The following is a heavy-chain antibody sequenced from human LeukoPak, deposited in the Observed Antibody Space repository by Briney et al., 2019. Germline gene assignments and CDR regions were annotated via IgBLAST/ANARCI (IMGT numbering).Heavy chain of an antibody. CDR3: ARVALSPYYYGTKDYYYYYMDV. D-gene: IGHD3-10*01. CDR1: GYTFTSYG. Sequence: GASVKVSCKASGYTFTSYGISWVRQAPGQGLEWMGWISAYNGNTNYAQKLQGRVTMTTDASTSTAYMELRSLRSDDTAVYYCARVALSPYYYGTKDYYYYYMDVWGKGTTVTISS. CDR2: ISAYNGNT. V-gene: IGHV1-18*01. J-gene: IGHJ6*03.